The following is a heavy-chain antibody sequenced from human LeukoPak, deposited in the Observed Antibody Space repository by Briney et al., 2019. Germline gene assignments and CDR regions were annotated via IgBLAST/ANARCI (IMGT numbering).Heavy chain of an antibody. D-gene: IGHD3-16*02. CDR2: INAYNGDT. V-gene: IGHV1-18*01. Sequence: ASVKVSCKASNYTFTSYGISWVRQAPGQGLEWMAWINAYNGDTNYAQKFQGRVTLTTDTSTSTAYMELRSLRSDDTAVYYCARGLGDNVWGSYRREFDYWGQGTLVSVSS. CDR3: ARGLGDNVWGSYRREFDY. CDR1: NYTFTSYG. J-gene: IGHJ4*02.